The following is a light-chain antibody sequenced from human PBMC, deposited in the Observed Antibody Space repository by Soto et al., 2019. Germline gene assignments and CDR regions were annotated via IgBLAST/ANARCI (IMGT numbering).Light chain of an antibody. CDR2: AAS. CDR1: KSISSY. CDR3: HQSHSIPRT. J-gene: IGKJ4*01. Sequence: DIQMTQSPSSLSASVGDRVTITCRASKSISSYLNWYQQKPGKAPRLLIYAASSLQSGVPSRFSGSGSGADFTLTISSLQPEDFATYYCHQSHSIPRTFGGGTKVEIK. V-gene: IGKV1-39*01.